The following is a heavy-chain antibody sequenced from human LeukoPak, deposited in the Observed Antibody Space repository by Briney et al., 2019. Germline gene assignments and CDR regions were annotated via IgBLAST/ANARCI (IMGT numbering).Heavy chain of an antibody. Sequence: GGSLRLSCAASGFTFSSYGMSWVRQAPGKGLEWVSAISGSGGSTYYADSVKGRFTISRDNSKNTLYLQMNSLRAEDTAVYYCARDLLGYAATDYWGQGTLVTVSS. V-gene: IGHV3-23*01. D-gene: IGHD5-18*01. CDR3: ARDLLGYAATDY. CDR1: GFTFSSYG. J-gene: IGHJ4*02. CDR2: ISGSGGST.